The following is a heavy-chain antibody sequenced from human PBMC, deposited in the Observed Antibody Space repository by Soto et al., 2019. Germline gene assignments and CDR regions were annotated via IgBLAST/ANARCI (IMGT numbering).Heavy chain of an antibody. CDR3: ARAYRWGVLGSYSSRWYDY. D-gene: IGHD6-13*01. V-gene: IGHV1-18*01. CDR1: GYTFTSYG. J-gene: IGHJ4*02. Sequence: ASVKVSCKASGYTFTSYGISWVRQAPGQGLEWMGWISAYNGNTNYAQKLQGRVTMTTDTSTSTAYMELRSLRSDDTAVYYCARAYRWGVLGSYSSRWYDYWGQGTLVTVSP. CDR2: ISAYNGNT.